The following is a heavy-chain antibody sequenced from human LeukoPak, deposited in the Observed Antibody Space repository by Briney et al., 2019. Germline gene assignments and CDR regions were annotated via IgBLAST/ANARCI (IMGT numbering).Heavy chain of an antibody. D-gene: IGHD4-23*01. J-gene: IGHJ4*02. CDR3: ARPLTTVVEYYFDY. V-gene: IGHV5-51*01. CDR2: IYPGDSDT. CDR1: GYSFTSHW. Sequence: GESLKISCKISGYSFTSHWIGWVRQMPGKGLECMGIIYPGDSDTRYSPSFQGQVTISADKSISTAYLQWSSLKASDTAMYYCARPLTTVVEYYFDYWGQGTLVTVSS.